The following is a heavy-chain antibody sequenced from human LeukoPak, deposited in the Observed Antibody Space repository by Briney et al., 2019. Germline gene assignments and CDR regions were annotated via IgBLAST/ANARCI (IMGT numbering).Heavy chain of an antibody. Sequence: GGSLRLSCAASGFTFNSYWMSWVRQAPGKGLEWVANIKQNGGEIYYADSVKGRFTISRDNAKNSLYLQMNSLRAEDTAVYYCARPDCSGGSCYFDYWGQGTLVTVSS. CDR2: IKQNGGEI. J-gene: IGHJ4*02. D-gene: IGHD2-15*01. CDR1: GFTFNSYW. CDR3: ARPDCSGGSCYFDY. V-gene: IGHV3-7*01.